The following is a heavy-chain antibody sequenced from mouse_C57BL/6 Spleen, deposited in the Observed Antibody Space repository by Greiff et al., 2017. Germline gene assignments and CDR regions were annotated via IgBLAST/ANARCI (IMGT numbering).Heavy chain of an antibody. Sequence: EVQLQQSGPELVKPGASVKISCKASGYSFTDYNMNWVKQSNGKSLEWIGVINPNYGTTSYNQKFKGKATLTVDQSSSTAYMQLNSLTSEDSAVYYGARSHITAVEARDYFDYWGQGTTLTVSS. J-gene: IGHJ2*01. D-gene: IGHD1-1*01. CDR2: INPNYGTT. V-gene: IGHV1-39*01. CDR1: GYSFTDYN. CDR3: ARSHITAVEARDYFDY.